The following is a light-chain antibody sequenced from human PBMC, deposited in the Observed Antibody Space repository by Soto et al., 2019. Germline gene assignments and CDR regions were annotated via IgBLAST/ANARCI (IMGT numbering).Light chain of an antibody. J-gene: IGLJ3*02. V-gene: IGLV4-69*01. Sequence: QPVLTQSPSASASLGASVKLTCTLSSGHSDYAIAWHQQQPEKGPRYLMTVNSDGSHQKGDGIPDRFSGSSSGAERYLSISSLQSEDEADYYCHTWGTAIQAFGGGTKVTGL. CDR3: HTWGTAIQA. CDR1: SGHSDYA. CDR2: VNSDGSH.